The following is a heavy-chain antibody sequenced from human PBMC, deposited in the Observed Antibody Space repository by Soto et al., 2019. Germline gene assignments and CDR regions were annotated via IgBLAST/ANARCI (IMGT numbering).Heavy chain of an antibody. CDR3: ARWPQLEPRFDY. V-gene: IGHV4-59*06. CDR1: SISTYY. D-gene: IGHD1-1*01. CDR2: IYYSGST. Sequence: SETLSLTCTVGSISTYYWSWIRQPPGKGLEWIGYIYYSGSTYYNPSLKSRVTISVDTSKNQFSLKLSSVTAADTAVYYCARWPQLEPRFDYWGQGTLVTVSS. J-gene: IGHJ4*02.